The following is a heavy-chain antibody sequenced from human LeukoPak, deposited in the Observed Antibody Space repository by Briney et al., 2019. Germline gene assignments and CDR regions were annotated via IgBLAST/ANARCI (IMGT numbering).Heavy chain of an antibody. CDR3: ARGYYDFWSGYYIVWFDP. CDR1: GGSFSGYY. J-gene: IGHJ5*02. D-gene: IGHD3-3*01. CDR2: INHSGST. V-gene: IGHV4-34*01. Sequence: SETLSLTCAVYGGSFSGYYWGWIRQPPGKGLEWIGEINHSGSTNYNPSLKSRVTISVDTSKNQFSLKLSSVTAADTAVYYCARGYYDFWSGYYIVWFDPWGQGTLVTVSS.